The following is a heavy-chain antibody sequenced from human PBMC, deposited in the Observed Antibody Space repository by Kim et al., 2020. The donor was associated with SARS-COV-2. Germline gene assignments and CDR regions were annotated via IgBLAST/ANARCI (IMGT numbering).Heavy chain of an antibody. D-gene: IGHD1-26*01. CDR1: GFTFSTSP. CDR3: AKGVINSGFDY. Sequence: GGSLRLSCAAPGFTFSTSPMGWVRQAPGKGLEWVSRISWDGTRTYYADSVKGRVTMSSDKSRNTLYLHMNNLRVEDTAVYYCAKGVINSGFDYWGQGT. V-gene: IGHV3-23*01. CDR2: ISWDGTRT. J-gene: IGHJ4*02.